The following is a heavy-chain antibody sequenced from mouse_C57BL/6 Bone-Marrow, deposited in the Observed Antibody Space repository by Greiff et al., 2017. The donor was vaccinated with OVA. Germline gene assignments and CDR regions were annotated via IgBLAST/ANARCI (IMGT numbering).Heavy chain of an antibody. J-gene: IGHJ1*03. CDR3: ARYVTTVVANWYFDV. CDR2: IRTKANGYPT. D-gene: IGHD1-1*01. Sequence: EVMLVESGGGLVQPGCSLSLSCAASGFTFTDYYMSWVRQPPVKALEWFGFIRTKANGYPTEYSASVTGRFTISRDNSQSILYLQMNALRAEDSATYYCARYVTTVVANWYFDVWGTGTTVTVSS. V-gene: IGHV7-3*01. CDR1: GFTFTDYY.